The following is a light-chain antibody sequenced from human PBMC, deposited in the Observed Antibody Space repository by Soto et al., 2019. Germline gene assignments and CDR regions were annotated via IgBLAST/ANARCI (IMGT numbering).Light chain of an antibody. V-gene: IGLV2-11*01. CDR2: DVN. CDR1: SSDVGGYYY. Sequence: LTQPPSVSGSPGQSVTISCTGTSSDVGGYYYVSWYQKHPGKAPKLMIYDVNERPSGVPDRFSGSKSGNTASLTISGLQADDEADYFCCSYAGAFAYVFGTGTKVTVL. CDR3: CSYAGAFAYV. J-gene: IGLJ1*01.